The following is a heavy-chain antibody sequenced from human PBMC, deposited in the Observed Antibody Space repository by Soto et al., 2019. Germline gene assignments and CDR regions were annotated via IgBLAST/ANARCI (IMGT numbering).Heavy chain of an antibody. CDR2: IYYTGRT. J-gene: IGHJ4*02. CDR1: GGSISSDDYY. Sequence: SETLSLTCSVSGGSISSDDYYWTWIRQPPGEGLEWIGYIYYTGRTSSTTSLESRVNISIDTSKNKFSLKLSSVSAADTAVYYCAREGSSSPEYFDFWGPGTMVTVS. D-gene: IGHD2-15*01. CDR3: AREGSSSPEYFDF. V-gene: IGHV4-30-4*02.